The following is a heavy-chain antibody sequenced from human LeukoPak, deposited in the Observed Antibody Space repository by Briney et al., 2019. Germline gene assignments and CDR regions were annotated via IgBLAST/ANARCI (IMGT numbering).Heavy chain of an antibody. CDR1: GFTFSSYS. CDR3: ARVKAGSFDY. Sequence: GGSLRLSCAASGFTFSSYSMNWVRQAPGKGLKWVSSISGSSSYIYYADSVKGRFTISRDNAKNSLYLQMNSLRAEDTAVYYCARVKAGSFDYWGQGTLVTVSS. J-gene: IGHJ4*02. D-gene: IGHD1-14*01. V-gene: IGHV3-21*01. CDR2: ISGSSSYI.